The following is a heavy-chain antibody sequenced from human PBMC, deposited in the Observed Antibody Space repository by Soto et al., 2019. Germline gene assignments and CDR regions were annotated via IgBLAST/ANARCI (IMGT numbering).Heavy chain of an antibody. CDR2: IDPSDSYT. V-gene: IGHV5-10-1*01. D-gene: IGHD2-2*01. J-gene: IGHJ6*02. CDR1: GYSFTSYW. CDR3: ARHAVGYCSSTSCRYYYGMDV. Sequence: AESLKISCKGCGYSFTSYWISGVHQMPGEGLGRVGRIDPSDSYTNYSPSFQGHVTISADKSISTAYLQWSSLKASDTAMYYCARHAVGYCSSTSCRYYYGMDVWGQGTTVTVSS.